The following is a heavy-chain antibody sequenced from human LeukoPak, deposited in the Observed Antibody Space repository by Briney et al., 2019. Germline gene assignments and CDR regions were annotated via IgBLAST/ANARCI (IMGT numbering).Heavy chain of an antibody. CDR2: IIPIFGIA. Sequence: SVKVSCKASGGTFSSYAISWVRQAPGQGLEWMGRIIPIFGIANYAQKFQGRVTITADKSTSTAYMELSSLRSEDTAVYYCARVSTQAPKDITIFGVDTYTHLDYGMDVWGQGTTVTVSS. J-gene: IGHJ6*02. CDR3: ARVSTQAPKDITIFGVDTYTHLDYGMDV. CDR1: GGTFSSYA. D-gene: IGHD3-3*01. V-gene: IGHV1-69*04.